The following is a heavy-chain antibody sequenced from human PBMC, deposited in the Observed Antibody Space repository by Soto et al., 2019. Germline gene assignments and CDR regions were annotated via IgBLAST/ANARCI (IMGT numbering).Heavy chain of an antibody. CDR2: IYHSGST. J-gene: IGHJ4*02. V-gene: IGHV4-4*02. CDR1: SGSISSSNW. CDR3: ARGSCGSSSCRLLDY. Sequence: QVQLQESGPGLVKPSGTLSLTCAVSSGSISSSNWWSWVRQPPGKGLEWIGEIYHSGSTNYNPSLKGRVTISVDKSKNQFSLKLSSVTAADTAVYYCARGSCGSSSCRLLDYWGQGTLVTVSS. D-gene: IGHD6-6*01.